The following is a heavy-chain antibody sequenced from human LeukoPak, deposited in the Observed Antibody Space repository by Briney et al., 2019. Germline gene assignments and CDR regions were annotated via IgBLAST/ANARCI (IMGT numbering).Heavy chain of an antibody. CDR1: GGSISSGGYS. D-gene: IGHD3-22*01. J-gene: IGHJ4*02. Sequence: SQTLSLTCTVSGGSISSGGYSWSWIRQHPGKGLEWIGYIYYSGSTYYNPSLKSRVTISVDTSKNQFSLKLSSVTAADTAVYYCARFPPHYYDSSGYSPEGYWGQGTLVTVSS. V-gene: IGHV4-31*03. CDR2: IYYSGST. CDR3: ARFPPHYYDSSGYSPEGY.